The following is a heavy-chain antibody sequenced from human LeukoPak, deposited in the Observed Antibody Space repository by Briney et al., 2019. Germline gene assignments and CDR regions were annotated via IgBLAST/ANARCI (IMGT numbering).Heavy chain of an antibody. D-gene: IGHD3-3*01. V-gene: IGHV3-53*01. J-gene: IGHJ6*02. CDR3: ASYDFWSGYQSTMDV. Sequence: PGGSLRLSCAASGFTVSSNYMSWVRQAPGMGLEWVSVIYSGGSTYYADSVKGRFTISRDNSKNTLYLQMNSLRAEDTAVYYCASYDFWSGYQSTMDVWGQGTTVTVSS. CDR2: IYSGGST. CDR1: GFTVSSNY.